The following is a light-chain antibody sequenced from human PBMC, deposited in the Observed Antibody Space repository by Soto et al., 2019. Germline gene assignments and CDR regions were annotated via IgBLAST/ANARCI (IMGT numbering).Light chain of an antibody. V-gene: IGLV1-40*01. J-gene: IGLJ1*01. CDR3: QSYDSSLSGL. CDR1: SSNIGAGYN. CDR2: GND. Sequence: QAVVTEPPSVSGAPGQRVTISCTGSSSNIGAGYNVHWYQQVPGTAPKLLIYGNDNRPSGVPDRFSGSKSGTSASLAITGLQAEDEADYYCQSYDSSLSGLFGTGTKLTVL.